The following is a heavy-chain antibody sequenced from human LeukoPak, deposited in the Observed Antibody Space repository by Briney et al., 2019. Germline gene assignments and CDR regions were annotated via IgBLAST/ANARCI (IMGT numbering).Heavy chain of an antibody. CDR2: ISAYNGNT. CDR1: GYTFTSYG. D-gene: IGHD6-13*01. Sequence: GASVKVSCKASGYTFTSYGISWVRQAPGQGLEWMGWISAYNGNTNYAQKLQGRVTMTTDTSTSTAYMELRSLRSDDTAVYYCARGAIAAAGTYYYYYMDVWGKGTTVTVSS. V-gene: IGHV1-18*01. CDR3: ARGAIAAAGTYYYYYMDV. J-gene: IGHJ6*03.